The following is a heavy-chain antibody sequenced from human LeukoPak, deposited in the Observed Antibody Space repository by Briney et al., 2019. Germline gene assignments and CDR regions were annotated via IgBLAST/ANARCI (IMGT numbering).Heavy chain of an antibody. CDR2: INPSGGST. Sequence: ASVKVSCKASGYTFTSYYMHWVRQAPGQGLEWMGIINPSGGSTSYAQKFQGRVTMTRDMSTSTVYMELRSLRSDDTAVYYCARDHETYNWNYGRWFDPWGQRTLVTVSS. CDR3: ARDHETYNWNYGRWFDP. CDR1: GYTFTSYY. V-gene: IGHV1-46*01. D-gene: IGHD1-7*01. J-gene: IGHJ5*02.